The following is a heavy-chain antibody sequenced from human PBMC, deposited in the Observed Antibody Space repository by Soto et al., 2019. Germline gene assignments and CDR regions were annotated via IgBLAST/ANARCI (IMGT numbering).Heavy chain of an antibody. V-gene: IGHV3-23*01. J-gene: IGHJ4*02. CDR2: ISGSGGST. Sequence: EVQLLESGGGLVQPGGSLRVSCAASGFTFSSYSMSWVRQAPGKGLEWVLGISGSGGSTYYADSVKGRFTISRDNSKNTLYLQMNSLRVEDTASYYCASYYYDSSGYYHYFDYWGQGILVTVSS. CDR1: GFTFSSYS. CDR3: ASYYYDSSGYYHYFDY. D-gene: IGHD3-22*01.